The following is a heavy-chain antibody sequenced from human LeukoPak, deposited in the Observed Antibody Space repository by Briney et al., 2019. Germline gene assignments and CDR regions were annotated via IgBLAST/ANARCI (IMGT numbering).Heavy chain of an antibody. J-gene: IGHJ5*02. CDR3: ARLVTGATNWFDP. CDR2: IYYSGST. CDR1: GGSISSYY. V-gene: IGHV4-59*08. D-gene: IGHD1-20*01. Sequence: SETLSLTCSVSGGSISSYYRTWIRQPPGKGLEWIGYIYYSGSTNYNPSLKSRVTISVDTSKNQFSLKLNSVTAADTAMYYCARLVTGATNWFDPWGQGTLVTVSS.